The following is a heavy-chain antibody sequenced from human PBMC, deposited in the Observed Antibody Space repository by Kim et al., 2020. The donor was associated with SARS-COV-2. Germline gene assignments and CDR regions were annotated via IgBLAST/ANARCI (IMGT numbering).Heavy chain of an antibody. CDR1: GFRFSSYG. V-gene: IGHV3-30*03. D-gene: IGHD5-18*01. CDR3: ASGYSYGYFVLDRLFDY. J-gene: IGHJ4*02. CDR2: ISDDGNNR. Sequence: GGSLRLSCAASGFRFSSYGIHWVRQAPGKGLEWVAFISDDGNNRKYADSVKGRFTMSRDNSKNTLYMQLNSLRVEDTAVYYCASGYSYGYFVLDRLFDYWGQGTLVSVSS.